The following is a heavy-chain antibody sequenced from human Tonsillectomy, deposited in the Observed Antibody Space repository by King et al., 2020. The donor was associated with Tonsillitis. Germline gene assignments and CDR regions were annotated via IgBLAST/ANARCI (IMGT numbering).Heavy chain of an antibody. CDR2: INPSGGST. V-gene: IGHV1-46*01. J-gene: IGHJ2*01. D-gene: IGHD2-2*01. CDR1: GYTFTSYY. CDR3: ARGGVTATGNWYFDL. Sequence: QLVQSGAEVKKPGASVKVSCKASGYTFTSYYIHWVRQAPGQGLEWMGIINPSGGSTSYAQKFQGRVTMTSDTSKSTVYMELSSLRAEDTAVYHCARGGVTATGNWYFDLWGRGTLVTVSS.